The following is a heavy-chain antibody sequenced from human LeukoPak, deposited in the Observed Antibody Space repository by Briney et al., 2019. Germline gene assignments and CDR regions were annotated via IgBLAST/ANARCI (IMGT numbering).Heavy chain of an antibody. CDR2: ISSSSSYI. CDR1: GFTFSNYW. CDR3: ANHLACGSTSCPPFDD. D-gene: IGHD2-2*01. J-gene: IGHJ4*02. V-gene: IGHV3-21*01. Sequence: GGSLRLSCAASGFTFSNYWMHWVRQAPGKGLEWVSSISSSSSYIYYADSVKGRFTISRDNAKNSLYLQMNSLRAEDTAVYYCANHLACGSTSCPPFDDWGQGTLVTVSS.